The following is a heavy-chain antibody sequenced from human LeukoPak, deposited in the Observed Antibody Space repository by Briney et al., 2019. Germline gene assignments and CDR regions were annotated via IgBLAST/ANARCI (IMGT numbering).Heavy chain of an antibody. CDR2: IYYSGST. CDR1: GGSISSRSYY. J-gene: IGHJ4*02. CDR3: ARDRHKLVDIVAGILDY. D-gene: IGHD5-12*01. Sequence: SETLSLTCTVSGGSISSRSYYWGWIRQPPGKGLEWIGTIYYSGSTYYNPSLKSRVTISVDTSKNQFSLKLSSVTAADTAVYYCARDRHKLVDIVAGILDYWGQGTLVTVSS. V-gene: IGHV4-39*07.